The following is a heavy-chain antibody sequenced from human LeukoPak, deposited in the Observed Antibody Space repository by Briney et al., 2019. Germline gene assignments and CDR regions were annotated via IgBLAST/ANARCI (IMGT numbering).Heavy chain of an antibody. D-gene: IGHD3-10*01. CDR3: TTDKVSYGSDPLVLNYFDY. Sequence: GGSLRLSCAASGFIFRHYTMNWVRQAPGKGLEWVSSIISSSIYIYYADSVKGRFTISRDNTKNSLYLQMNSLRAEDTAVYYCTTDKVSYGSDPLVLNYFDYWGQGTLVTVSS. V-gene: IGHV3-21*01. J-gene: IGHJ4*02. CDR1: GFIFRHYT. CDR2: IISSSIYI.